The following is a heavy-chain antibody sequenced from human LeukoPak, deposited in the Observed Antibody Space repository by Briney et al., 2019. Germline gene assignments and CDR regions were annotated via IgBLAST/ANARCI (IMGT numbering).Heavy chain of an antibody. D-gene: IGHD2-15*01. J-gene: IGHJ4*02. CDR3: ARVQLGYCSGGSCYPIDY. CDR1: GFSFSTYG. Sequence: GGSLRLSCAASGFSFSTYGMHWVRQAPGKGLEWVAVISYDGSNKYYADSVKGRFTISRDNSKNTLYLQMSSLRAEDTAVYYCARVQLGYCSGGSCYPIDYWGQGTLVTVSS. CDR2: ISYDGSNK. V-gene: IGHV3-30*03.